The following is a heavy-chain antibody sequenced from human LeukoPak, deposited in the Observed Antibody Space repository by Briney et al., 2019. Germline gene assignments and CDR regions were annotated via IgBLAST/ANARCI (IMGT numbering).Heavy chain of an antibody. CDR1: GFTFSSYW. Sequence: GGSLRLSCAASGFTFSSYWMHCVRQAPGKGLVWVSRINSDGSSTGYADSVKGRFTISRDNAKNTLYLQMNSLRAEDTAVYYCARVSSGYYLSGYFDYWGQGTLVTVSS. D-gene: IGHD3-22*01. V-gene: IGHV3-74*01. J-gene: IGHJ4*02. CDR2: INSDGSST. CDR3: ARVSSGYYLSGYFDY.